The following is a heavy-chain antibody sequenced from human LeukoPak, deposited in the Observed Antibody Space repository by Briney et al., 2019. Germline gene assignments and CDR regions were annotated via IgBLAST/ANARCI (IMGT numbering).Heavy chain of an antibody. Sequence: SETLSLICAVYGGSFSSYYWSWVRQPPGKGLEWIGEINQSGTINYNPSLESRVTMSVDTSRNQLSLNLFSVTAADTAVYYFTANPCRDGPLNYWGQGILVTVSS. J-gene: IGHJ4*02. D-gene: IGHD5-24*01. V-gene: IGHV4-34*01. CDR2: INQSGTI. CDR3: TANPCRDGPLNY. CDR1: GGSFSSYY.